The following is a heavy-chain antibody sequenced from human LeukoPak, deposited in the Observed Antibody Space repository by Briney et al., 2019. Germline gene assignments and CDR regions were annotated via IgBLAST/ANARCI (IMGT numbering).Heavy chain of an antibody. Sequence: VASVKVSCKASGYTFTSYGISWVRQAPGQGLEWMGWISAYNGNTNYAQKLQGRVTMTTDTSTSTAYMELRSLGSDDTAVYYCARVGEYYDFWSGYYLPQDRFDYWGQGTLVTVSS. CDR3: ARVGEYYDFWSGYYLPQDRFDY. D-gene: IGHD3-3*01. J-gene: IGHJ4*02. CDR1: GYTFTSYG. CDR2: ISAYNGNT. V-gene: IGHV1-18*01.